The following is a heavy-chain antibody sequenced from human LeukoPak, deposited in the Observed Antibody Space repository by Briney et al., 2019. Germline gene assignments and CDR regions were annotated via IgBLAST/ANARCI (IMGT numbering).Heavy chain of an antibody. V-gene: IGHV1-2*02. CDR2: INPNSGGT. Sequence: ASVKVSCKASGYTFTGYYMHRVRQAPGQGLEWMGWINPNSGGTNYAQKFQGRVTMTRDTSISTAYMELSRLRSDDTAVYYCAVQDYGGILYYFDYWGQGTLVTVSS. CDR1: GYTFTGYY. D-gene: IGHD4-23*01. CDR3: AVQDYGGILYYFDY. J-gene: IGHJ4*02.